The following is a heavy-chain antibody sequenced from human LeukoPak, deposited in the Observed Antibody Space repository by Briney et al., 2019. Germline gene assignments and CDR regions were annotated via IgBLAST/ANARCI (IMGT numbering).Heavy chain of an antibody. D-gene: IGHD6-19*01. J-gene: IGHJ3*02. CDR1: GFPFSRYW. CDR2: ISIDGTIT. V-gene: IGHV3-74*01. CDR3: AKERGAVAGYAFDM. Sequence: GGSLRLSCGASGFPFSRYWMNWVRQGPGTGLVWVARISIDGTITTYADSVEGRFTISRDNSENTLYLQMNSLRAEDTAVYYCAKERGAVAGYAFDMWGQGTMVTVSS.